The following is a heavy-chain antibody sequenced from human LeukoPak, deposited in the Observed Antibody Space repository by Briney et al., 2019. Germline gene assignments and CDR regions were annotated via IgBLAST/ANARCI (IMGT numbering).Heavy chain of an antibody. CDR3: AKARGTYDFWSGYSY. CDR2: ISWNSGSI. CDR1: GFTFDDYA. D-gene: IGHD3-3*01. Sequence: GRSLRLSCAASGFTFDDYAMPWVRQAPGKGLEWVSGISWNSGSIGYADSVKGRFTISRDNAKNSLYLQMNSLRAEDTALYYCAKARGTYDFWSGYSYWGQGTLVTVSS. V-gene: IGHV3-9*01. J-gene: IGHJ4*02.